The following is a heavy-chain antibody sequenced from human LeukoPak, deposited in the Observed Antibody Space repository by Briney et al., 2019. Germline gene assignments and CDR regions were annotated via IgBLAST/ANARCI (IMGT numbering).Heavy chain of an antibody. J-gene: IGHJ4*02. D-gene: IGHD6-6*01. CDR2: IYYSGST. Sequence: SETLSLTCTVSGGSISSYYWSWIRQPPGKGLEWIGYIYYSGSTNYNPSLKSRVTISVDTSKNQFSLKLSSVTAADTAVYYCARRVSSSSPPQGPDYWGQGTLVTVSS. CDR1: GGSISSYY. CDR3: ARRVSSSSPPQGPDY. V-gene: IGHV4-59*08.